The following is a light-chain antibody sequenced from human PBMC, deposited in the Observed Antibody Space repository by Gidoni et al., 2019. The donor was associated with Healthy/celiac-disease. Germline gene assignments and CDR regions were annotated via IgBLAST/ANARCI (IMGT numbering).Light chain of an antibody. CDR3: AAWDDSLNGPV. J-gene: IGLJ3*02. Sequence: QSVLTQPPSVSEAPRQRVTLSCSGSSSNVGNNAVNWYQQLPGKAPKLLIYYDDLLPSGVSDRFSGSKSGTSASLAISGLQSEDEADYSCAAWDDSLNGPVFGGGTKLTVI. CDR2: YDD. CDR1: SSNVGNNA. V-gene: IGLV1-36*01.